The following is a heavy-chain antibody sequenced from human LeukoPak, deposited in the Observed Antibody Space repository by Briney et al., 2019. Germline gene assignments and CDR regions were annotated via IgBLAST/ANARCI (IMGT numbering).Heavy chain of an antibody. J-gene: IGHJ4*02. Sequence: GGSLRLSCAASGFTFSGYAMSWVRQAPGEGLEWVSAITDSGGSTYYSDSVKGRFTISRDNSKNTLYLQMNTLRAEDTAIYYCAKGSSGSRPYYFDYWGQGTLVTVSS. CDR3: AKGSSGSRPYYFDY. V-gene: IGHV3-23*01. CDR1: GFTFSGYA. CDR2: ITDSGGST. D-gene: IGHD3-22*01.